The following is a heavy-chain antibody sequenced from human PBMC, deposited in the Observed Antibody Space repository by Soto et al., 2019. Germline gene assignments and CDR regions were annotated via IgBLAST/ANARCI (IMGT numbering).Heavy chain of an antibody. CDR3: ARDGMTTFDT. CDR2: VFSSVSA. J-gene: IGHJ4*02. D-gene: IGHD3-3*01. V-gene: IGHV4-4*07. Sequence: SETLSLTCIVSGVSVTSYTWSWVRQPANKGLEWIGRVFSSVSATYNPSLKSRVSISMDTDENRMSVKLDSVSSSDGGVYFCARDGMTTFDTWGPGTLVTVSS. CDR1: GVSVTSYT.